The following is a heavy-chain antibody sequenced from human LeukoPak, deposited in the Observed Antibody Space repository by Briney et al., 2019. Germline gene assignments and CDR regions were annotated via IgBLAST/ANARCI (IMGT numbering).Heavy chain of an antibody. J-gene: IGHJ5*02. CDR1: GYTFTSYD. CDR3: ARGWLGARRNWFDP. CDR2: MNPNSGNT. V-gene: IGHV1-8*01. Sequence: GASVKVSCKASGYTFTSYDINWVRQATGQGLEWMGWMNPNSGNTGYAQKFQGRVTMTWNTSISTAYMELSSLRSEDTAVYYCARGWLGARRNWFDPWGQGTLVTVSS. D-gene: IGHD3-9*01.